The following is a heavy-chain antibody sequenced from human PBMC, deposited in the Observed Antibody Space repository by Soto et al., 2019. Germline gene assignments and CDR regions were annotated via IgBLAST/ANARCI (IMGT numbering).Heavy chain of an antibody. Sequence: PGGSLRLSCAASGFTFSTFAMNWVRQAPGKGLEWVSGITGGSGFTFYADSVKGRFTISRDDSEKTLFLQMSSLRAEDTAKYYCAKSGPTNYFDFWGQGTLVTVSS. CDR1: GFTFSTFA. D-gene: IGHD1-26*01. V-gene: IGHV3-23*01. J-gene: IGHJ4*02. CDR2: ITGGSGFT. CDR3: AKSGPTNYFDF.